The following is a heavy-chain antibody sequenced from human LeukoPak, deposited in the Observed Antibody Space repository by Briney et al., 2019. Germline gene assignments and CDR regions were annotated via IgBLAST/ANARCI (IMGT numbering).Heavy chain of an antibody. D-gene: IGHD3-16*01. CDR3: ANIRAVLREDDVVAHYGPAAYFQD. J-gene: IGHJ1*01. CDR1: GDSIGRGGFY. CDR2: IHHSGYT. Sequence: SETLSLTCTVSGDSIGRGGFYWTWIRQRPGKGLECIGYIHHSGYTNYNPSLRPRVIMSTDTSKNQFSLKLSSVTAADTAAYFCANIRAVLREDDVVAHYGPAAYFQDWGPGTLVTVSS. V-gene: IGHV4-31*03.